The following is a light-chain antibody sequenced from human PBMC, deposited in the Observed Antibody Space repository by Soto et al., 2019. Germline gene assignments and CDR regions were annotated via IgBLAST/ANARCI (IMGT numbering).Light chain of an antibody. CDR1: SSDVGGYNY. V-gene: IGLV2-8*01. Sequence: SVLPQPPSASVSPGQSVTISCPGTSSDVGGYNYVSWYQQHPGKAPKLMIYEVSKRPSGVPDRFSGSKSGNTASLTVSGLQAEDEADYYCSSYAGSKHVFGTGTKVTVL. CDR2: EVS. J-gene: IGLJ1*01. CDR3: SSYAGSKHV.